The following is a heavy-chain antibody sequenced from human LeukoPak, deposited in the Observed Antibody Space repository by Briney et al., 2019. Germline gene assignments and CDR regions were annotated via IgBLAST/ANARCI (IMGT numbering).Heavy chain of an antibody. J-gene: IGHJ4*02. CDR3: ARDSAGNDY. D-gene: IGHD6-13*01. CDR2: IKQDGSEK. CDR1: GFTFSTYW. V-gene: IGHV3-7*01. Sequence: PEGSLRLSCAASGFTFSTYWMSWVRQAPGKGLEWVGNIKQDGSEKYYVDSVKGRFTISRDNAKNSLYLQMNSLRAEDTAMYYCARDSAGNDYWGQGTLVTVSS.